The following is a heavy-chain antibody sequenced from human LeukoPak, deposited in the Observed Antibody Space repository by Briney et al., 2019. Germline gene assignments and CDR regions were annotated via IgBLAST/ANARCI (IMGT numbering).Heavy chain of an antibody. CDR2: INPNSGGT. CDR3: AREGYCSGGSCYSFDY. Sequence: ASVKVSCKASGYTFTGYYMHWVRQAPGQGLEWMGWINPNSGGTNYAQKFQGRVTMTRDMSTSTVYMELSSLKSEDTAVYYCAREGYCSGGSCYSFDYWGQGTLVTVSS. V-gene: IGHV1-2*02. D-gene: IGHD2-15*01. J-gene: IGHJ4*02. CDR1: GYTFTGYY.